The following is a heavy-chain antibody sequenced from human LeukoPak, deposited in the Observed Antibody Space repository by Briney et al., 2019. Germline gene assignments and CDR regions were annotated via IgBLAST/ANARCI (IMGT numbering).Heavy chain of an antibody. CDR2: IYYSGIT. V-gene: IGHV4-59*01. D-gene: IGHD2-21*01. J-gene: IGHJ6*03. CDR1: GGPINGYC. Sequence: SETLSLTCTVSGGPINGYCSSWIRQPPGKGLEWIGYIYYSGITNYNPSLKSRLTISVDTSKNHFSLKLSSVTAADTAVYYCARYSPNYHYYYMDVWGRGTTVTVSS. CDR3: ARYSPNYHYYYMDV.